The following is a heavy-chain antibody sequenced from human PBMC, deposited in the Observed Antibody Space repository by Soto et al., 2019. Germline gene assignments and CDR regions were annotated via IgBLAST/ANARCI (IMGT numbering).Heavy chain of an antibody. J-gene: IGHJ5*02. D-gene: IGHD6-13*01. Sequence: QVQLQESGPGLVKPSQTLSLTCTVSGGSISSGNYYWSWIRQHPGKGLEWIGYIYYSGSTSYNPSHTSRVTISVDTSKSHFSLKLCSVTAADTAVYYCARVFSDSSSFFDPWGQGTLVTVSS. V-gene: IGHV4-31*03. CDR2: IYYSGST. CDR3: ARVFSDSSSFFDP. CDR1: GGSISSGNYY.